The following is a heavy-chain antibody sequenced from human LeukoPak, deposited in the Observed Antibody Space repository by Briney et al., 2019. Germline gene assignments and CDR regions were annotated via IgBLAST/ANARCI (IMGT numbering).Heavy chain of an antibody. J-gene: IGHJ4*02. D-gene: IGHD4-17*01. CDR3: ARHALGARGDYPYYFDY. V-gene: IGHV4-59*08. CDR1: GGSISSYY. CDR2: IYYSGST. Sequence: SETLSLTCAVSGGSISSYYWSWIRQPPGKGLEWIGYIYYSGSTNYNPSLKSRVTISVDTSKNQFSLKLSSVTAADTAVYYCARHALGARGDYPYYFDYWGQGTLVTVSS.